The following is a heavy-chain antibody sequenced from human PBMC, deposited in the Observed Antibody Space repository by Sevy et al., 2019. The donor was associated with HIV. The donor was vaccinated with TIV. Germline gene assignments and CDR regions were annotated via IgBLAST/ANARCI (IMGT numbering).Heavy chain of an antibody. D-gene: IGHD2-2*01. CDR3: ARHCSGTSCSHAFDI. CDR2: INHSGST. V-gene: IGHV4-34*01. Sequence: SETLSLTCAVYGGSFSGYYWSWIRQPPGKGLEWIGEINHSGSTNYNPSLKSRVTISEDTSKNQFSLKLSSGTAADTAVYYCARHCSGTSCSHAFDIWGQWTMVTVSS. CDR1: GGSFSGYY. J-gene: IGHJ3*02.